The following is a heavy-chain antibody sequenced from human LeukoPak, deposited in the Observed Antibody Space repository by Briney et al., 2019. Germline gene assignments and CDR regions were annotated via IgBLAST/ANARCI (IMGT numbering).Heavy chain of an antibody. CDR3: ASDGYSITIFGVVDPYYYYYMDV. J-gene: IGHJ6*03. Sequence: GGSLRLSCAASGFTFSSYAMHWVRQAPGRGLEWVAVISYDGTNKYYADSVKGRFTISRDNSKNTLYLQMNSLRAEDTAVYYCASDGYSITIFGVVDPYYYYYMDVWGKGTTVTVSS. CDR1: GFTFSSYA. V-gene: IGHV3-30-3*01. D-gene: IGHD3-3*01. CDR2: ISYDGTNK.